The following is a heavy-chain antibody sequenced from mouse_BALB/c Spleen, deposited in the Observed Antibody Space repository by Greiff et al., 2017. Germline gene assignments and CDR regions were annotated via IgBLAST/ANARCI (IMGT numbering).Heavy chain of an antibody. V-gene: IGHV5-6*02. Sequence: EVMLVESGGDLVKPGGSLKLSCAASGFTFSSYGMSWVRQTPDKRLEWVATISSGGSYTYYPDSVKGRFTISRDNAKNTLYLQMSSLKSEDTAMYYCARHGGTLYFDYWGQGTTLTVSS. CDR2: ISSGGSYT. CDR3: ARHGGTLYFDY. D-gene: IGHD3-3*01. CDR1: GFTFSSYG. J-gene: IGHJ2*01.